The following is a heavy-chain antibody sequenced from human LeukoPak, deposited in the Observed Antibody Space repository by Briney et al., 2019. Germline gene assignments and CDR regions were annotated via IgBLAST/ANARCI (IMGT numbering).Heavy chain of an antibody. D-gene: IGHD2-15*01. CDR3: ARERTLTSCYDY. CDR2: ISYDGSNK. V-gene: IGHV3-30-3*01. Sequence: PGGSLRLSCAASGFTFSSYAMHWVRQAPGKGLEWVAVISYDGSNKYYADSVKGRFTISRDNSKNTLYLQMNSLRAEDTAVYYCARERTLTSCYDYWGQGTLVTVSS. J-gene: IGHJ4*02. CDR1: GFTFSSYA.